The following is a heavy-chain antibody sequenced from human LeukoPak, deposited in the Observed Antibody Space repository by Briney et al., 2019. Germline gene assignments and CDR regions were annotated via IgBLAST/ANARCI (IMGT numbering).Heavy chain of an antibody. J-gene: IGHJ6*04. V-gene: IGHV3-7*01. Sequence: GGSLRLSCAASGFTFSTYWMTWVRQAPGRGLEWVANIKRDGGERYYVDSVRGRFTISRDNAKNSLYLQMNGLRTEDTAVYYCATEARGLGVWGKGTMVTISS. CDR1: GFTFSTYW. D-gene: IGHD3-10*01. CDR2: IKRDGGER. CDR3: ATEARGLGV.